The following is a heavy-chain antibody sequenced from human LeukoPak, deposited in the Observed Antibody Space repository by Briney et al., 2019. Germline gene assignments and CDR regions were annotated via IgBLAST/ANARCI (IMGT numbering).Heavy chain of an antibody. CDR2: IHTSGST. Sequence: SETLSLTCTVSGASISSYYWSWIRQPAGKGLEWIGRIHTSGSTNYNPSLKSRVTMSVDTSKNQFSLRLNSVTAADTAMYFCVKSGGYGLIDYWGQGTLVTVSS. CDR1: GASISSYY. CDR3: VKSGGYGLIDY. J-gene: IGHJ4*02. D-gene: IGHD1-26*01. V-gene: IGHV4-4*07.